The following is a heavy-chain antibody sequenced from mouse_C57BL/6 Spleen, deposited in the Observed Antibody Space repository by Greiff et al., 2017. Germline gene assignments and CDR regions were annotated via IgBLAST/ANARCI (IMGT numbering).Heavy chain of an antibody. Sequence: EVKLVESGGDLVKPGGSLKLSCAASGFTFSSYGMSWVRQTPDQRLEWVATISSGGSYTYYPDSVKGRFTISRDNAKNTLYLQMSSLKSEDTAMYYCARCIYDGYYAYWGQGTLVTVSA. CDR1: GFTFSSYG. CDR3: ARCIYDGYYAY. CDR2: ISSGGSYT. J-gene: IGHJ3*01. V-gene: IGHV5-6*01. D-gene: IGHD2-3*01.